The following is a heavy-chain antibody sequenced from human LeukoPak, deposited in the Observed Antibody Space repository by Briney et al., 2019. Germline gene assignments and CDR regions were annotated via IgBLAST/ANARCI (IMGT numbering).Heavy chain of an antibody. V-gene: IGHV4-31*03. CDR3: ARDPVVVAATVGVGAFDI. CDR1: GGSISSGGYY. J-gene: IGHJ3*02. CDR2: IYYSGST. D-gene: IGHD2-15*01. Sequence: SQTLSLTCTVSGGSISSGGYYWSWIRQHPGKGLEWIGYIYYSGSTYYNPSLKSRVTISVDTSKNQFSLKLSSVTAADTAVYYCARDPVVVAATVGVGAFDIWGQGTMVTVSS.